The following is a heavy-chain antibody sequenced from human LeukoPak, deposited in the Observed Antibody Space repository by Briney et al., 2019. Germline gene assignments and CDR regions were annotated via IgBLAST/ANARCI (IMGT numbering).Heavy chain of an antibody. V-gene: IGHV4-39*07. Sequence: PSETLSLTCTVSGGSISSSSYYWGWIRQPPGKGLEWIGSIYYSGSTYYNPSLKSRVTISVDTSKNQFSLKLSSVTAADTAVYYCARGEHIAAAGTAYFDYWGQGTLVTVSS. J-gene: IGHJ4*02. CDR2: IYYSGST. D-gene: IGHD6-13*01. CDR1: GGSISSSSYY. CDR3: ARGEHIAAAGTAYFDY.